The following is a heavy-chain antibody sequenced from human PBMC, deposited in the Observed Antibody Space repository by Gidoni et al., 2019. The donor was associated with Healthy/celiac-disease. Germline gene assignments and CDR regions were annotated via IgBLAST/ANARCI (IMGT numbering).Heavy chain of an antibody. CDR1: GFTFSIYA. V-gene: IGHV3-30-3*01. J-gene: IGHJ6*03. CDR2: ISYDGSNK. CDR3: ARVQSYYYYYMDV. Sequence: QVQLVESGRGVVPPGRSLRLTSAACGFTFSIYAMHWVRQAPGKGLGWVAVISYDGSNKYYADSVKGRFTISRDNAKNTLYLQMNSLRAEDTAVYYCARVQSYYYYYMDVWGKGTTVTVSS.